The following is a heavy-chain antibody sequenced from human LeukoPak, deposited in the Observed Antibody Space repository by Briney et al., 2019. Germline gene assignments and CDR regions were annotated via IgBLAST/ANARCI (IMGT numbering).Heavy chain of an antibody. CDR3: ARDPTYYYDSSLDY. J-gene: IGHJ4*02. D-gene: IGHD3-22*01. Sequence: ASVKVSCKASGYTFTGYYMHWVRQAPGQGLEWMGWINPNSGGANYAQKFQGRVTMTRDTSISTAYMELSRLRSDDTAVYYCARDPTYYYDSSLDYWGQGTLVTVSS. CDR2: INPNSGGA. V-gene: IGHV1-2*02. CDR1: GYTFTGYY.